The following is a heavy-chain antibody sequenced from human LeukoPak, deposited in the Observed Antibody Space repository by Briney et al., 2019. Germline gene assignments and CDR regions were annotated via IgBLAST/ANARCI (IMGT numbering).Heavy chain of an antibody. V-gene: IGHV4-59*08. J-gene: IGHJ1*01. D-gene: IGHD1-26*01. CDR1: GGSLSPYY. CDR2: IYHTGAT. Sequence: SETLSLTCTVSGGSLSPYYWTWIRQPPGKGLEWIGYIYHTGATNYNPSLNSRVTISVEKSKNQFSLRLNSVTAADTAIYYCARLDSGDHGNIEHWGQGTLVTVSS. CDR3: ARLDSGDHGNIEH.